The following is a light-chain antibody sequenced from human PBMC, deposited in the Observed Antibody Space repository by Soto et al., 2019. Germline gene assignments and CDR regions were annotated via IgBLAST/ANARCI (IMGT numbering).Light chain of an antibody. J-gene: IGKJ1*01. Sequence: DIQMTQSPSSLSASVGDRVTITCRASQSISSYLNWYQQKPGKAPKLLIYAASSLQSGVPSRFSGSGSETDFTLTISSLQPEDFATYYCQHSYSTLSFGQGTKVEIK. V-gene: IGKV1-39*01. CDR3: QHSYSTLS. CDR2: AAS. CDR1: QSISSY.